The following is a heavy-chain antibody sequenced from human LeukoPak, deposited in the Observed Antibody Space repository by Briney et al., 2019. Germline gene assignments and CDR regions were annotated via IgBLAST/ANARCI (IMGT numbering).Heavy chain of an antibody. Sequence: PGGSLRLSCAASGFTFRSYELNWVRQAPGKGLEWVSYISDIGTTHHYADSVKGRFIISRDNAKNSLYLQMNSLTAEDTAVYYCARDRSKVTAYDDALDFWGQGTMVIVSS. CDR3: ARDRSKVTAYDDALDF. V-gene: IGHV3-48*03. CDR2: ISDIGTTH. J-gene: IGHJ3*01. D-gene: IGHD2-21*02. CDR1: GFTFRSYE.